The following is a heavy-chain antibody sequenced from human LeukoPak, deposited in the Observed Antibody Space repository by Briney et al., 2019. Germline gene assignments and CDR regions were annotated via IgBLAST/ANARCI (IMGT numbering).Heavy chain of an antibody. CDR1: GYSISSGYY. D-gene: IGHD3-22*01. V-gene: IGHV4-38-2*02. J-gene: IGHJ3*02. Sequence: SETLSLTCTVSGYSISSGYYWGWIRQPPGKGLEWIGSIYHSGSNYYNPSLKSRVTISVDTSRNQFSLKLNSVTAADTAVYYCAKSNGYGLIDIWGQGTMGTVSS. CDR2: IYHSGSN. CDR3: AKSNGYGLIDI.